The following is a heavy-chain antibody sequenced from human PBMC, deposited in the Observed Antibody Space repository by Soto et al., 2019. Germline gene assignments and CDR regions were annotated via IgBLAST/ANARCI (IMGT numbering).Heavy chain of an antibody. Sequence: QVQLVQSGAEVKKPGASVKVSCKASGGTFSSYNISWVRQAPGQGLEWMGRIIPILGIANYAQQFQGRATITADKSTSTAYMELSSLRSEDTAVYYCASLRWSTVSLGAEAAFDIWGQGTMVTVSS. CDR2: IIPILGIA. V-gene: IGHV1-69*02. J-gene: IGHJ3*02. CDR1: GGTFSSYN. D-gene: IGHD4-17*01. CDR3: ASLRWSTVSLGAEAAFDI.